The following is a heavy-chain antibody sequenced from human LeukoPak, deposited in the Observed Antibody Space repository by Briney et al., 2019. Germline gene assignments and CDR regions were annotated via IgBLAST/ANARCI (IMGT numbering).Heavy chain of an antibody. D-gene: IGHD2-15*01. V-gene: IGHV4-39*01. CDR2: VSFSGRT. J-gene: IGHJ6*02. CDR1: GGSISSYY. Sequence: PSETLSLTCTVSGGSISSYYWDWIRQPPGKGLEWIGSVSFSGRTYYNPSLRSRLTISADTSQNQFSLKVTSVTPTDTAVYYCARRGIYSPAGLDVWGQGTTVTVSS. CDR3: ARRGIYSPAGLDV.